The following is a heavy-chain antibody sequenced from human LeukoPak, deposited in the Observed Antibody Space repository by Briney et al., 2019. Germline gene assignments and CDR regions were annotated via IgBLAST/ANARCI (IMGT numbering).Heavy chain of an antibody. D-gene: IGHD3-10*01. CDR1: GYTFTSYY. J-gene: IGHJ4*02. CDR3: ARGDYYGSGSYWGAN. Sequence: ASVKVSCTASGYTFTSYYIHWVRQAPGQGLEWMGIVNPSGGSTSYAQKFQGRVTMTRDTSTSTLYMELSSLRSEDTAVYYCARGDYYGSGSYWGANWGQETLVTVSS. CDR2: VNPSGGST. V-gene: IGHV1-46*01.